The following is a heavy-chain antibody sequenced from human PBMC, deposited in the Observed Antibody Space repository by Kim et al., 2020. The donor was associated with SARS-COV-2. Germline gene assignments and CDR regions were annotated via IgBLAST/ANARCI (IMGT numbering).Heavy chain of an antibody. Sequence: VKGRFPITRDNTKRTLYMQMNSLRAEDTAVYYCAKDLQDGGFGVVCPLSYWGQGTLVTVSS. J-gene: IGHJ4*02. CDR3: AKDLQDGGFGVVCPLSY. D-gene: IGHD3-3*01. V-gene: IGHV3-23*01.